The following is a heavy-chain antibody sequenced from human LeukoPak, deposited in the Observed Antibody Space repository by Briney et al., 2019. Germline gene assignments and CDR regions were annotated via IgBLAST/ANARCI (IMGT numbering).Heavy chain of an antibody. CDR3: AKDQRTMTRRMDV. V-gene: IGHV3-30*18. Sequence: PGRSLRLSCAASGFTFRNYGMHWVRQVPGKGLEWLGVVTYDGSKAFYADSVKGRLTISRDNSKNTLYLQMNTLRVEDRAVYFCAKDQRTMTRRMDVWGQGTAVTVSS. CDR2: VTYDGSKA. D-gene: IGHD2-2*01. CDR1: GFTFRNYG. J-gene: IGHJ6*02.